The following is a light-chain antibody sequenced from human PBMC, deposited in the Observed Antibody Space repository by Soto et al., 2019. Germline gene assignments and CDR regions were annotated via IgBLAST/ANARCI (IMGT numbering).Light chain of an antibody. J-gene: IGLJ2*01. Sequence: QSALTQPASVSGSPGQSITISCTGTSSDVGGYNYVSWYQQHPGKAPELMIYDVSSRPSGVSNRFSGSKSGNTASLTISGLQAEDEADYYCGTWDSSLSAVVFGGGTKLTVL. CDR1: SSDVGGYNY. CDR2: DVS. CDR3: GTWDSSLSAVV. V-gene: IGLV2-14*01.